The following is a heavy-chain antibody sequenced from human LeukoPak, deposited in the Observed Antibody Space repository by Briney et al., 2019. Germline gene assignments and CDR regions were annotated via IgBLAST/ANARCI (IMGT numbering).Heavy chain of an antibody. D-gene: IGHD3-3*01. CDR2: ISYDGSNK. V-gene: IGHV3-30-3*01. Sequence: PGGSLRLSCAASGFTFSSYAMHWVRQAPGKGLEWVAVISYDGSNKYYADSVKGRFTISRDNSKNTLYLQMNSLRAEDTALYYCAKDIVAVDYDFWSGYFYYFDYWGQGTLVTVSS. CDR3: AKDIVAVDYDFWSGYFYYFDY. J-gene: IGHJ4*02. CDR1: GFTFSSYA.